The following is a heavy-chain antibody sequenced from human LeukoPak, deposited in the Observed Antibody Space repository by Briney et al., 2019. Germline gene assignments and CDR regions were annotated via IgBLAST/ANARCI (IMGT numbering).Heavy chain of an antibody. V-gene: IGHV1-8*01. D-gene: IGHD3-3*01. J-gene: IGHJ4*02. CDR3: ARGAPVAIFGPGYHEYFEY. CDR1: GYTFDNYD. CDR2: MNPKSGNK. Sequence: ASVTVSFTSSGYTFDNYDINWVRQATGQGLEWMGWMNPKSGNKGYAQKFQGRVIMTTNISISTAYMELRSLRYEDTAIYYCARGAPVAIFGPGYHEYFEYWGQGTLVAVSS.